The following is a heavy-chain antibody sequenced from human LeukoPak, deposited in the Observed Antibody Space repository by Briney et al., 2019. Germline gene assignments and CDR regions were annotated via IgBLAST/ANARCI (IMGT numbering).Heavy chain of an antibody. V-gene: IGHV3-7*04. CDR3: ARGEYYYDGGY. Sequence: PGGSLRLSCAASGFTFSDYYMSWIRQAPGKGLEWVANIKQDGSEKHYVDSVKGRFTISRDNAKNSLFLQMNSLRAEDTAVYYCARGEYYYDGGYWGRGTLVTVSS. J-gene: IGHJ4*02. D-gene: IGHD3-22*01. CDR2: IKQDGSEK. CDR1: GFTFSDYY.